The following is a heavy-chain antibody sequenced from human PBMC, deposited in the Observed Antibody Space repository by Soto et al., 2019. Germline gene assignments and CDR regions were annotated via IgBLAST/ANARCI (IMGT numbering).Heavy chain of an antibody. D-gene: IGHD2-2*03. CDR1: GFTIRTNW. J-gene: IGHJ5*02. CDR2: IKQDGSEK. V-gene: IGHV3-7*01. Sequence: EVQLVESGGDLVQPGGSLRLSCGGTGFTIRTNWMSWFRQAPGRGLEWVAIIKQDGSEKQYVDSVRGRFTIYRDNARNSLDLEMNSLRADDTGVYYCAGGQGWILDLWGHGTRVTVSS. CDR3: AGGQGWILDL.